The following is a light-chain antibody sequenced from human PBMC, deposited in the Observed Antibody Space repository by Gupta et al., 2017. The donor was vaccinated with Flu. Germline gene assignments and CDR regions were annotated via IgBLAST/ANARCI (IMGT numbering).Light chain of an antibody. CDR2: GAS. V-gene: IGKV3-20*01. J-gene: IGKJ3*01. Sequence: EIVLTQSPGTLSLSPGERATLSCRTSQSIDSAYLAWYQQKPGQAPRLLIYGASRRATGIPDRFSGSGSGTDFTLTISRLEPEDFAVYYCQQYGSSPLFTFGPGTKVDIK. CDR1: QSIDSAY. CDR3: QQYGSSPLFT.